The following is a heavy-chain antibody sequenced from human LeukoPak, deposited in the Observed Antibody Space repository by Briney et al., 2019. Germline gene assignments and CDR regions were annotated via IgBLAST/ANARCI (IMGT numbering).Heavy chain of an antibody. V-gene: IGHV4-39*07. CDR2: IYYSGST. CDR3: ARGNYYGSGSQVYDY. D-gene: IGHD3-10*01. J-gene: IGHJ4*02. CDR1: GGSISSSSYY. Sequence: SETLSLTCTVSGGSISSSSYYWGWIRQPPGKGLEWIGGIYYSGSTYYNPSLKSRVTISVDTSKNQFSLKLSSVTAADTAVYYCARGNYYGSGSQVYDYWGQGTLVTVSS.